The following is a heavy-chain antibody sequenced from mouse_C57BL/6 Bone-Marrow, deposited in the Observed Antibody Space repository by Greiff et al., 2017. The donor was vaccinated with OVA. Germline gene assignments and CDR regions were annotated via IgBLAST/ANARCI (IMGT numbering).Heavy chain of an antibody. CDR2: IDPSDSYT. CDR1: GYTFTSYW. CDR3: ARQDGYIWCAY. V-gene: IGHV1-69*01. J-gene: IGHJ3*01. Sequence: QVQLQQPGAELVMPGASVKLSCKASGYTFTSYWMHWVKQRPGQGLEWIGEIDPSDSYTNYNQKFKGKSTLTVDKSSSTAYMQLSSLTSEDSAVYYCARQDGYIWCAYWGQGTLVTVSA. D-gene: IGHD2-3*01.